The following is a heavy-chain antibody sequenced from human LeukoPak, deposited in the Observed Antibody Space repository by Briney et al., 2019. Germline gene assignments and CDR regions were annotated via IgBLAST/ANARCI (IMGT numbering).Heavy chain of an antibody. CDR2: FDPEDGET. CDR1: GYTLTELS. D-gene: IGHD5-18*01. V-gene: IGHV1-24*01. J-gene: IGHJ6*03. Sequence: ASVKVSCKVSGYTLTELSMHWVRQAPGKGLEWVGGFDPEDGETIYAQKFQGRVTMTEDTSTETAYMELSSLRSEDTAVYYCARAVDTAMVTRHYYYYYMDVWGKGTTVTISS. CDR3: ARAVDTAMVTRHYYYYYMDV.